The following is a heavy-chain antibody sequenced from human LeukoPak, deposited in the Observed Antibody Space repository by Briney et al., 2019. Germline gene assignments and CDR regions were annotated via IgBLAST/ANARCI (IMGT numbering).Heavy chain of an antibody. CDR3: AREATNLNWFDP. CDR1: GYTFTGYY. V-gene: IGHV1-2*02. Sequence: ASVKVSCKASGYTFTGYYMHWVRQAPGRGLEWMGWINPNSGGTNYAQKFQGRVTMTRDTSISTAYMELSRLRSDDTAVYYRAREATNLNWFDPWGQGTLVTVSS. J-gene: IGHJ5*02. CDR2: INPNSGGT.